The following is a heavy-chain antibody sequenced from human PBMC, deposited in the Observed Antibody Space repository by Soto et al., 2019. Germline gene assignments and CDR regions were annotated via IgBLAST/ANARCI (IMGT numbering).Heavy chain of an antibody. D-gene: IGHD5-18*01. CDR2: ISGSGGST. J-gene: IGHJ6*02. CDR1: GFTFSSYA. CDR3: ASMWIQLWLRLPYSGMDV. V-gene: IGHV3-23*01. Sequence: EVQLLESGGGLVQPGGSLRLSCAASGFTFSSYAMSWVRQAPGKGLEWVSAISGSGGSTYYADSVKGRFTISRDNSKNTLYLQMNRLRAEDTAVYYCASMWIQLWLRLPYSGMDVWGQGTTVTVSS.